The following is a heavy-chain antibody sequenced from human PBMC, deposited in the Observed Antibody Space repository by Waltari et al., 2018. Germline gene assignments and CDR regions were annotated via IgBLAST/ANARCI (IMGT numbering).Heavy chain of an antibody. D-gene: IGHD6-13*01. V-gene: IGHV3-7*01. CDR1: GFTFSSYW. J-gene: IGHJ6*02. CDR2: IKQDGSEK. Sequence: EVQLVESGGGLVQPGGSLRLSCAASGFTFSSYWMSWVRQAPGKGLEWVANIKQDGSEKYYVDSVKGRFTISRDNAKNSLYLQMNSLRAEDTAVYYCARKRAAAVSYYGMDVWGQGTTVTVPS. CDR3: ARKRAAAVSYYGMDV.